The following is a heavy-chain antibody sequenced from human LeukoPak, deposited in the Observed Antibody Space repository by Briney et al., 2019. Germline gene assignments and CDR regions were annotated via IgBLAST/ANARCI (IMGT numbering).Heavy chain of an antibody. CDR1: GFTFSSYG. CDR3: ARGVDP. CDR2: ISYDGTNK. Sequence: GGSLRPSCAASGFTFSSYGMHWVRQAPGKGLEWVAFISYDGTNKYYADSVKGRFTISRDNSKNTLYLQMNSLRAEDTAVYYCARGVDPWGQGTLVTVSS. V-gene: IGHV3-30*03. J-gene: IGHJ5*02.